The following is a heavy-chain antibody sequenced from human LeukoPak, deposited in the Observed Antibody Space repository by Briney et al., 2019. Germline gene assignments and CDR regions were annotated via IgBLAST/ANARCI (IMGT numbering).Heavy chain of an antibody. D-gene: IGHD3-10*01. CDR1: GYTFTSYY. J-gene: IGHJ5*02. Sequence: ASVKVSCKASGYTFTSYYMHWVRQAPGQGLEWMGIINPSGGSTSYAQKFRGRVTMTRDTSTSTVYMELSSLRSEDTAVYYCARDPTYYYGSGSYYNWFDPWGQGTLVTVSS. V-gene: IGHV1-46*01. CDR2: INPSGGST. CDR3: ARDPTYYYGSGSYYNWFDP.